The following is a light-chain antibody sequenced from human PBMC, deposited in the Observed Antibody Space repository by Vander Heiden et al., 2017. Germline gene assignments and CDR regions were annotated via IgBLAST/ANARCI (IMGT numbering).Light chain of an antibody. CDR2: SNN. CDR1: RSPLGSNT. Sequence: QSVLPQPPSASGTPGHRVPISCSRRRSPLGSNTVNWYQQLPGTAPKLLIYSNNQRTSGVPDRFSGSKSGTAASLAISGLQSEDEADYYCAAWDDSLNGRVFGGGTKLTVL. V-gene: IGLV1-44*01. CDR3: AAWDDSLNGRV. J-gene: IGLJ3*02.